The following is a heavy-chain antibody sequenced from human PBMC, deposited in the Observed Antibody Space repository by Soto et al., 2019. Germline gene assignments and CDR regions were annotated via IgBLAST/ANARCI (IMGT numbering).Heavy chain of an antibody. CDR2: IYDTGST. CDR3: ARCPIDHNWFDP. J-gene: IGHJ5*02. V-gene: IGHV4-59*01. CDR1: GSDITAYY. Sequence: SGTLSLTCTVSGSDITAYYWSWLRQSPGKGLEWIGHIYDTGSTTYNPSLKSRVTISVDTSNKQFSLRLTSVTAADTAVYYCARCPIDHNWFDPWGQGTLVTVSS. D-gene: IGHD3-9*01.